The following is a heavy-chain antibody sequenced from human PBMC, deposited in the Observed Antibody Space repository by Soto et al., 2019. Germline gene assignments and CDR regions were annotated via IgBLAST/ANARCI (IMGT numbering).Heavy chain of an antibody. D-gene: IGHD5-12*01. CDR2: ISSGGTII. J-gene: IGHJ4*02. Sequence: EVQLVESGGGLVQPGGSLRLSCAASGFTFSGYNMNWVRQAPGKGLEWIAYISSGGTIIHYADSVKGRFTISRDNAKNLLFLQMSSLRDEDTALYYCAKDFRADSGHEPPSSDYWGQGTLVAVSS. CDR3: AKDFRADSGHEPPSSDY. V-gene: IGHV3-48*02. CDR1: GFTFSGYN.